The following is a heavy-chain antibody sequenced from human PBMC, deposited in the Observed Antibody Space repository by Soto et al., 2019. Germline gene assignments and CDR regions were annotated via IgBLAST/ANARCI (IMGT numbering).Heavy chain of an antibody. V-gene: IGHV5-51*01. J-gene: IGHJ4*01. CDR3: ARLPRDCNKTSCYYTDH. CDR1: GYDFNTNW. CDR2: MYPGDSDT. Sequence: VESLKISCRGSGYDFNTNWFGCVRQLPVKGLEWVGIMYPGDSDTRYNPSLQGHVTLSADVTVSTAFLQWRSLKTSDTGMYFCARLPRDCNKTSCYYTDHWGHGTQVT. D-gene: IGHD3-3*01.